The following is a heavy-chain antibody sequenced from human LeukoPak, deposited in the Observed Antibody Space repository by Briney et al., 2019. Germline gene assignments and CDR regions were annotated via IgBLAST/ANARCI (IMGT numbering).Heavy chain of an antibody. D-gene: IGHD6-13*01. J-gene: IGHJ4*02. CDR2: ISSSSSYI. CDR1: GFTFSSYS. Sequence: PGGSLRLSRAASGFTFSSYSMNWVRQAPGKGLEWVSSISSSSSYIYYADSVKGRFTISRDNAKNSLYLQMNSLRAEDTAVYYCARSKSPKDSSSWWAGGGHFDYWGQGTLVTVSS. CDR3: ARSKSPKDSSSWWAGGGHFDY. V-gene: IGHV3-21*01.